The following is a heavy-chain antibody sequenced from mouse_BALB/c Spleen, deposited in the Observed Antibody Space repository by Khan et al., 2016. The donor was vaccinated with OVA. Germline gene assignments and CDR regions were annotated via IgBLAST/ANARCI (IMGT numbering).Heavy chain of an antibody. D-gene: IGHD1-2*01. CDR2: ISPGSGDT. CDR1: GYTFTDYY. CDR3: ARRNYFGYTFAY. J-gene: IGHJ3*01. Sequence: QVQLQQSGAELARPGASVKLSCKASGYTFTDYYINWVKQRTGQGLEWIGEISPGSGDTYYNEKFKGQATLNADKSSTTAYMQLISLTSEASAVYFCARRNYFGYTFAYWGQGTLVTVSA. V-gene: IGHV1-77*01.